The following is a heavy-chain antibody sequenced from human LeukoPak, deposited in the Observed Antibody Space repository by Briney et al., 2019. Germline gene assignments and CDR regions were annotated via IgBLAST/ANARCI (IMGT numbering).Heavy chain of an antibody. CDR1: GFIFSNYY. V-gene: IGHV3-7*01. CDR2: IIEDGSKK. J-gene: IGHJ6*02. CDR3: ARRRYGTGMDV. Sequence: PGGSLGLSCTASGFIFSNYYMGWVRQAPGKGLEWVANIIEDGSKKYYVDSVEGRFTISRDNAKNSVYLQMNSLRAEDTGLYYCARRRYGTGMDVWGQGTTVTVSS. D-gene: IGHD3-10*01.